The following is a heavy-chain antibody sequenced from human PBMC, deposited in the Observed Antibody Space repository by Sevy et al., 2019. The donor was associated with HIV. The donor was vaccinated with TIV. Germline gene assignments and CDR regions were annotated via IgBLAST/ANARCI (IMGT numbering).Heavy chain of an antibody. Sequence: GGSLRLSCAASGFTFSDHYMDWVRQAPGKGLEWVGRTRNKANSYTTEYAPSVKGRFTISRDDSKNSLYLQMNSLKTEDTAVYYCARGGSGSYYFDYWGQGTLVTVSS. J-gene: IGHJ4*02. CDR2: TRNKANSYTT. CDR1: GFTFSDHY. CDR3: ARGGSGSYYFDY. D-gene: IGHD3-10*01. V-gene: IGHV3-72*01.